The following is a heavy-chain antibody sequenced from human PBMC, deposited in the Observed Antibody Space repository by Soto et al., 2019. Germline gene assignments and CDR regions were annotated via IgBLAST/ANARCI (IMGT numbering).Heavy chain of an antibody. CDR1: GGSISSYY. J-gene: IGHJ5*02. CDR2: IYYSGST. Sequence: SSETLSLTCTVSGGSISSYYWSWIRQPPGKGLEWIGYIYYSGSTNYNPSLKSRVTISVDTSKNQFSLKLSSVTAADTAVYYCAGGGIAAAGTWFDPWGQGTLVTVSS. D-gene: IGHD6-13*01. CDR3: AGGGIAAAGTWFDP. V-gene: IGHV4-59*01.